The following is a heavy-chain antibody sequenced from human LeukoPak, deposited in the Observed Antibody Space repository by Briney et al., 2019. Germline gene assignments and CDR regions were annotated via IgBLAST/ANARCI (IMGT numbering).Heavy chain of an antibody. CDR1: GFTVSNNY. CDR2: IDSGGNI. V-gene: IGHV3-53*01. CDR3: ARVGMDFPLHYYYYGMDV. D-gene: IGHD2-2*03. J-gene: IGHJ6*02. Sequence: GGSLRLSCAASGFTVSNNYMSWVRQAPGKGLEWVSVIDSGGNIYYADSVKGRFTISRDNSKNTLYLQMNSLRVEDTAVYYCARVGMDFPLHYYYYGMDVWGQGTTVTVSS.